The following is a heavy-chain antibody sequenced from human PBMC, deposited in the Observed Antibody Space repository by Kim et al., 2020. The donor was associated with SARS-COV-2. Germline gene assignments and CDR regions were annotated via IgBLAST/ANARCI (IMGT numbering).Heavy chain of an antibody. CDR1: GFTFSSYS. CDR2: ISSSSSYI. CDR3: ARDQGIVVVPAALYGMDV. J-gene: IGHJ6*02. D-gene: IGHD2-2*01. V-gene: IGHV3-21*01. Sequence: GGSLRLSCAASGFTFSSYSMNWVRQAPGKGLEWVSSISSSSSYIYYADSVKGRFTISRDNAKNSLYLQMNSLRAEDTAVYYCARDQGIVVVPAALYGMDVWGQGTTVTVSS.